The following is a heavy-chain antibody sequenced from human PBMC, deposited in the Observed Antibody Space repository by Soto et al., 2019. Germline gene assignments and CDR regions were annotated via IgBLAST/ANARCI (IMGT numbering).Heavy chain of an antibody. J-gene: IGHJ4*02. D-gene: IGHD6-19*01. CDR2: ILYSGSI. CDR1: GGSITRNNHY. CDR3: ARLGSSGWYQGSYFDY. V-gene: IGHV4-39*01. Sequence: QLQLQESGPGLVKPSETLSLTCTVSGGSITRNNHYWGWIRQSPGKGLEWIGSILYSGSINYNPSLKSRVTTSVETSKNQFSLKMSSVTAADTAVYYCARLGSSGWYQGSYFDYWGQGTLVTVSS.